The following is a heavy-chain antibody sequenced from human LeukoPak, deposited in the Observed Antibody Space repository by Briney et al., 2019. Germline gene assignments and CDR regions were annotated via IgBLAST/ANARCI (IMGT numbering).Heavy chain of an antibody. J-gene: IGHJ4*02. D-gene: IGHD3-10*01. CDR1: GGSISRSSYY. Sequence: SETLSLTCTVSGGSISRSSYYWGWIRQPPGKGLEWIGSIYYSGSTYYKSSLKSRVTISVDTSKNQFSLKLTSVTAADTAVYYCARRKGFGEGYFDSWGQGTLVTVSS. V-gene: IGHV4-39*01. CDR3: ARRKGFGEGYFDS. CDR2: IYYSGST.